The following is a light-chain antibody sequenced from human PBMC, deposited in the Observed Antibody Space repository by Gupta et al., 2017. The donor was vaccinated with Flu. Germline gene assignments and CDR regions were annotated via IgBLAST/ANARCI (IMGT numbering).Light chain of an antibody. Sequence: ESATLSGRASQSVSSSYLAWYQQKPGQSPRLLIYDATSRATGIPDRFSGSGSGTDFTLPISRLEPEDFAVYYCQQYGRSPFTFGPGTKVDIK. CDR2: DAT. J-gene: IGKJ3*01. CDR3: QQYGRSPFT. CDR1: QSVSSSY. V-gene: IGKV3-20*01.